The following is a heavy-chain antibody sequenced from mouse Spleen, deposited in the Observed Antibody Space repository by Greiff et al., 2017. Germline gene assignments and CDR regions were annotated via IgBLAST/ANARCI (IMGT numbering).Heavy chain of an antibody. CDR1: GFNIKDDY. V-gene: IGHV14-4*01. CDR2: IDPENGDT. CDR3: TTYGPFAY. Sequence: EVQVVESGAELVRPGASVKLSCTASGFNIKDDYMHWVKQRPEQGLEWIGWIDPENGDTEYASKFQGKATITADTSSNTAYLQLSSLTSEDTAVYYCTTYGPFAYWGQGTLVTVSA. J-gene: IGHJ3*01. D-gene: IGHD1-2*01.